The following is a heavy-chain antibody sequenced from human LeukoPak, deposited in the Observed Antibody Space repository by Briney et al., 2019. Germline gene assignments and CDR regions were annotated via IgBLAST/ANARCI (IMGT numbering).Heavy chain of an antibody. V-gene: IGHV3-23*01. CDR3: AKVYDSSGYDSFFDY. D-gene: IGHD3-22*01. Sequence: GGSLTLAREASAFAFSSFAMGWARHAQGNGLEWLSAIRRSGGSTYFADSVKGRLTISRDNSKNTLYLQMNSLRAEDTAVYYCAKVYDSSGYDSFFDYWGQGTLVTVSS. J-gene: IGHJ4*02. CDR1: AFAFSSFA. CDR2: IRRSGGST.